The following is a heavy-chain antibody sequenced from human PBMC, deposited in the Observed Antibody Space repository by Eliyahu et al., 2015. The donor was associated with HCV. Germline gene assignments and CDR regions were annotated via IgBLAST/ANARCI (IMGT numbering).Heavy chain of an antibody. D-gene: IGHD2-15*01. Sequence: QVQLQESGPGLVKPSQTLSLTCTVSGGSISSGSYYWSWIRQPAGKGLEWIGRIYTSGSTNYHPSLKSRVTISVDTSKNQFSLKLSSVTAADTAVYYCARDRHCSGGSCYYFDYWGQGTLVTVSS. V-gene: IGHV4-61*02. CDR3: ARDRHCSGGSCYYFDY. CDR1: GGSISSGSYY. CDR2: IYTSGST. J-gene: IGHJ4*02.